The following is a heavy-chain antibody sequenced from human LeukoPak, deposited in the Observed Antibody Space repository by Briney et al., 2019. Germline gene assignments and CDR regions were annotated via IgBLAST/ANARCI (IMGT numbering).Heavy chain of an antibody. CDR1: GFTFSRYS. V-gene: IGHV3-48*01. J-gene: IGHJ6*02. Sequence: GGSLRLSCVASGFTFSRYSMNWLRQAPGKGLEWVSYISSSSSTIHYTDSVEGRFTISRDNAQNSVFLQMNSLRADDTAVYYCARDPLTMVRGVNYYGMDVWGQGTTVTVSS. D-gene: IGHD3-10*01. CDR3: ARDPLTMVRGVNYYGMDV. CDR2: ISSSSSTI.